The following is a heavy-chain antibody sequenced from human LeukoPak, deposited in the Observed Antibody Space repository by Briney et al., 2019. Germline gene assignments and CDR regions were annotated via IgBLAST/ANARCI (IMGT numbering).Heavy chain of an antibody. CDR3: ARVSSSSWYPKFDY. D-gene: IGHD6-13*01. Sequence: ASVKVSCKASGYTFTSHDINWVRQATGQGLEWMGWMNPNSGNTGYAQKFQGRVTMTRNTSISTAYMELSSLRSEDTAVYYCARVSSSSWYPKFDYWGQGTLVTVSS. CDR2: MNPNSGNT. V-gene: IGHV1-8*01. CDR1: GYTFTSHD. J-gene: IGHJ4*02.